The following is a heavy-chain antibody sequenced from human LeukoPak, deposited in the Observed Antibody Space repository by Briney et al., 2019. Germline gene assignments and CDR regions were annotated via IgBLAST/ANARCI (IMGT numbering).Heavy chain of an antibody. CDR3: ARDLDNWNYEGNWFDP. D-gene: IGHD1-7*01. J-gene: IGHJ5*02. CDR1: GGTFSSYA. Sequence: ASVKVSCKASGGTFSSYAISWVRQAPGQGLEWMGGIIPIFGTANYAQKFQGRVTITANESTSTAYMELSSLRSEDTAVYYCARDLDNWNYEGNWFDPWGQGTLSPSPQ. V-gene: IGHV1-69*01. CDR2: IIPIFGTA.